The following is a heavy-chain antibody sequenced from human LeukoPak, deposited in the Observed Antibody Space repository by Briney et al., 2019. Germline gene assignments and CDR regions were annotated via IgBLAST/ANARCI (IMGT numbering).Heavy chain of an antibody. V-gene: IGHV1-69*13. CDR3: AREGLRWGNWFDP. CDR2: IIPIFGTA. J-gene: IGHJ5*02. Sequence: SVKVSCKASGGTFSSYAISWVRQAPGQGLEWMGGIIPIFGTANYAQKFQGRVTITADESTSTAYMELSSLRPEDTAVYYCAREGLRWGNWFDPWGQGTLVTVSS. D-gene: IGHD4-23*01. CDR1: GGTFSSYA.